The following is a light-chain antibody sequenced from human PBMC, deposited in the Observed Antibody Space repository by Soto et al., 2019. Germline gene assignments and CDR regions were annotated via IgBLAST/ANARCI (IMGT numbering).Light chain of an antibody. Sequence: EIVLTQSPGTLSLSPGEGATLSCRASQSVSSSYLAWYQQIPGQAPRLLIYGASSRATGIPDRFSGSGSGTDFTLTISRLEPEVFAVYYCQQYGDSPRTFGQGTKVEIK. CDR2: GAS. CDR1: QSVSSSY. V-gene: IGKV3-20*01. CDR3: QQYGDSPRT. J-gene: IGKJ1*01.